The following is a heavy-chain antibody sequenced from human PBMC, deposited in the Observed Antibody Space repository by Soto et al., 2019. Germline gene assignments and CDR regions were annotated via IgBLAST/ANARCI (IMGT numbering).Heavy chain of an antibody. V-gene: IGHV1-3*01. CDR2: INVGSGNT. J-gene: IGHJ4*02. D-gene: IGHD3-10*01. CDR1: GNSFVTYA. CDR3: ARVPPWGDSGSFYIQHYDS. Sequence: QVQLVQSGAEVKRPGASVKVSCKSSGNSFVTYAIHWVRQAPGQRLQWMGWINVGSGNTKYAQDFQGRVTFTRDTAATTTFMELSSLRSEGAAVYYCARVPPWGDSGSFYIQHYDSWGQGTLVTVSS.